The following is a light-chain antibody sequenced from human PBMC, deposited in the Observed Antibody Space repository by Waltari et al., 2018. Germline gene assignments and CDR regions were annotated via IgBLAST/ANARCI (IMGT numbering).Light chain of an antibody. V-gene: IGLV2-14*01. Sequence: QSALTQPASVSGSPGQSITISCTGTSSDDGGYNYASWYQQQPGKTPKLMIYEVSNRPSGVSNRFSGSKSGNTASLTISGLQAEDEADYYCSSYTSSSYVVFGGGTKLTVL. CDR3: SSYTSSSYVV. CDR2: EVS. CDR1: SSDDGGYNY. J-gene: IGLJ2*01.